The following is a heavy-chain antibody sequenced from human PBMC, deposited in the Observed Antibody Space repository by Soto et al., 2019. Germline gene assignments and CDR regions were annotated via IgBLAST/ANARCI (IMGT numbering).Heavy chain of an antibody. CDR3: ARQALAAAGTGYNWFDP. CDR1: GYSFTSYW. CDR2: IYPGDSDT. V-gene: IGHV5-51*01. J-gene: IGHJ5*02. Sequence: PGESLKISFKGSGYSFTSYWIGWVRQMPGKGLEWMGIIYPGDSDTRYSPSFQGQVTISADKSISTAYLQWSSLKASDTAMYYCARQALAAAGTGYNWFDPWGQGTLVTVSS. D-gene: IGHD6-13*01.